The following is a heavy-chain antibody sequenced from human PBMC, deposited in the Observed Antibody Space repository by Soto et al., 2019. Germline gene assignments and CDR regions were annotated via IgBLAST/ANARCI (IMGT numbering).Heavy chain of an antibody. CDR1: GGSFSGYY. CDR2: INHSGST. Sequence: SETLSLTCAVYGGSFSGYYWTWIRQPPGTGLEWIGEINHSGSTNYNPSLKSRVTISVDTSENQFSLKLTSVTAADTAVYYCARYGSGSSVWFDPWGQGTLVTVSS. V-gene: IGHV4-34*01. J-gene: IGHJ5*02. D-gene: IGHD3-10*01. CDR3: ARYGSGSSVWFDP.